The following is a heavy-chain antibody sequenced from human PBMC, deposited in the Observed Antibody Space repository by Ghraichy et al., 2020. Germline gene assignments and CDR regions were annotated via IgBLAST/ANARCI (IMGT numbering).Heavy chain of an antibody. D-gene: IGHD3-22*01. Sequence: GGSLRLSCAASGFTVSSNYMSWVRQAPGKGLEWVSVFYSGGSTYYADSVKGRFTISRDNSKKTLYLQMNSLRAEDTAVYYCASDYYDSIGYYYDFDYWGQGTLVAVSS. CDR3: ASDYYDSIGYYYDFDY. J-gene: IGHJ4*02. CDR2: FYSGGST. V-gene: IGHV3-66*01. CDR1: GFTVSSNY.